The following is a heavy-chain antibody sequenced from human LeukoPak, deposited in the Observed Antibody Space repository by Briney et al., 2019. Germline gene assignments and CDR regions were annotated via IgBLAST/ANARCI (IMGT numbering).Heavy chain of an antibody. D-gene: IGHD2-2*01. CDR2: ISAHNGNT. V-gene: IGHV1-18*01. J-gene: IGHJ4*02. CDR1: GYTFTSYG. Sequence: ASVKVSCKASGYTFTSYGISWVRQAPGQGLEWMGWISAHNGNTNYAQKLQGRVTMTTDTSTSTAYMELRSLRSDDTAVYYCARGAGYCSSTSCYVFDYWGQGTLVTVSS. CDR3: ARGAGYCSSTSCYVFDY.